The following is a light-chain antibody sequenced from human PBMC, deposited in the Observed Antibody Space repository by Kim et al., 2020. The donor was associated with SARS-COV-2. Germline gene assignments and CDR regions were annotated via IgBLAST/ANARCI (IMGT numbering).Light chain of an antibody. CDR3: CSYRLNKVV. Sequence: PGQSITISCTGTNSDVGSYNLVSWYQQYPGKAPKLIIYEVSKRPSGVSNRFSGSKSGNTASLTISGLQAEDEADYHCCSYRLNKVVFGTGTKVTVL. CDR2: EVS. V-gene: IGLV2-23*02. J-gene: IGLJ1*01. CDR1: NSDVGSYNL.